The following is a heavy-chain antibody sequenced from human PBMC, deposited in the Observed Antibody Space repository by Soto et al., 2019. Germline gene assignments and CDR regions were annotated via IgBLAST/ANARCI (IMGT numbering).Heavy chain of an antibody. V-gene: IGHV3-23*01. J-gene: IGHJ4*02. CDR3: AKGGAYCYGDCTRAH. CDR2: ISGSGVDT. D-gene: IGHD2-21*02. CDR1: GFTFSSYG. Sequence: EVQLLQSGGGSVQPGGSLRLSCEGSGFTFSSYGMTWVRQAPGKGLEWVAGISGSGVDTKYADSVKGRFIIARDNSKYKMYLQMNNLRVEDMAVYFCAKGGAYCYGDCTRAHWGQGTLVTVSS.